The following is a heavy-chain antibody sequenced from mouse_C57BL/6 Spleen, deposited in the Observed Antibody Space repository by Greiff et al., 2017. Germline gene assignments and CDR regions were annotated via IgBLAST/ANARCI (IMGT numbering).Heavy chain of an antibody. CDR2: INPSSGYT. J-gene: IGHJ3*01. CDR3: SRSRSDYYGSRLFAY. D-gene: IGHD1-1*01. V-gene: IGHV1-7*01. Sequence: QVQLQQSGAELAKPGASVKLSCKASGYTFTSYWMHWVNQRPGQGLEWIGYINPSSGYTKYNQKFKDKATLTADKSSSTAYMQLSSLTYEDAAVYYCSRSRSDYYGSRLFAYWGQGTLVTVSA. CDR1: GYTFTSYW.